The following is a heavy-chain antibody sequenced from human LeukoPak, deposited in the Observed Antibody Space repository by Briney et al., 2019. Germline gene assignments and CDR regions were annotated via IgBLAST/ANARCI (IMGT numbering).Heavy chain of an antibody. Sequence: PGGSLRLSCAASGFTFNTFAMSWVRQAPGKGLEWVSVISASGDTTYYADSVKSRFTISRDNFKNTLFLQMNSLRDEDTAVYFCASPDTPRAVSHIGDWYYFDYWGQGTLVTVSS. CDR1: GFTFNTFA. J-gene: IGHJ4*02. CDR2: ISASGDTT. CDR3: ASPDTPRAVSHIGDWYYFDY. V-gene: IGHV3-23*01. D-gene: IGHD3-9*01.